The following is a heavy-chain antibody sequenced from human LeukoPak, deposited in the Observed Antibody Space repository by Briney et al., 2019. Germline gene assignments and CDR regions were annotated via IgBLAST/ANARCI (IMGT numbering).Heavy chain of an antibody. J-gene: IGHJ4*02. V-gene: IGHV3-30*18. CDR1: GLTFSSYG. D-gene: IGHD4-17*01. CDR2: ISYDGSNK. CDR3: AKGGGYGDHLFDY. Sequence: PGGSLRLSCAASGLTFSSYGMHWVRQAPGKGLEWVAFISYDGSNKYYADSVKGRFTISRDNSKNTLYLQMNSLKAEDTAVYYCAKGGGYGDHLFDYWGQGTLVTVSS.